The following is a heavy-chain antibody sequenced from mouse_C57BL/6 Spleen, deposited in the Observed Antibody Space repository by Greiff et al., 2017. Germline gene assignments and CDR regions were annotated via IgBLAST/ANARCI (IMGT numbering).Heavy chain of an antibody. CDR2: IDPSDSYT. J-gene: IGHJ2*01. Sequence: VQLQQSGAELVMPGASVKLSCKASGYTFTSYWMHWVKQRPGQGLEWIGEIDPSDSYTNYNQKFKGKSTLTVDKSSSTAYMQLSSLTSEDSAVYYCARGGPDYFDYWGQGTTLTVSS. CDR3: ARGGPDYFDY. CDR1: GYTFTSYW. D-gene: IGHD1-1*02. V-gene: IGHV1-69*01.